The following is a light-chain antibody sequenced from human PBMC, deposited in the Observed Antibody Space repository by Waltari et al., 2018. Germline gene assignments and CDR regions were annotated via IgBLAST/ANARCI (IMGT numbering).Light chain of an antibody. CDR3: SSYTSSSTRV. J-gene: IGLJ2*01. CDR1: SSDVGRYDY. CDR2: DVT. Sequence: QSALTQPASVSGSPGQSITISCTGTSSDVGRYDYVSWYQQHPGKAPKLMIYDVTNRPSGVSNRFSGSKSGNTASLTISGLQAEDEADYDCSSYTSSSTRVFGGGTKLTVL. V-gene: IGLV2-14*03.